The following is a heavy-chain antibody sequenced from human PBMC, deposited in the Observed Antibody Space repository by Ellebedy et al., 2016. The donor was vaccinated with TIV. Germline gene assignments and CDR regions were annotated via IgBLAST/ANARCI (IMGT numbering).Heavy chain of an antibody. CDR1: GYSFTSYW. Sequence: KVSCKGSGYSFTSYWIGWVRQMPGKGLEWMAIIYPGDSDTRYSPSFQGQVTISAEKSISTAYLPWSSLKASDTAMYYCARLPSGNSYGYSVDYWGQGTLVTVSS. CDR3: ARLPSGNSYGYSVDY. J-gene: IGHJ4*02. CDR2: IYPGDSDT. V-gene: IGHV5-51*01. D-gene: IGHD5-18*01.